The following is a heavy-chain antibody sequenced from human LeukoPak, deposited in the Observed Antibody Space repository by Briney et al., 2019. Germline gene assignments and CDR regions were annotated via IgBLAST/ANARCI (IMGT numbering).Heavy chain of an antibody. V-gene: IGHV4-39*07. D-gene: IGHD5-18*01. CDR3: ARVYSSRGYSYGHQYYYFDY. CDR2: IYYSGST. J-gene: IGHJ4*02. Sequence: SETLSLTCTVSGGSISSSSYYWGWIRQPPGKGLEWIGSIYYSGSTYYNPSLKSRVTISVDTSKNQFSLKLSSVTAADTAVYYCARVYSSRGYSYGHQYYYFDYWGQGTLVTVSS. CDR1: GGSISSSSYY.